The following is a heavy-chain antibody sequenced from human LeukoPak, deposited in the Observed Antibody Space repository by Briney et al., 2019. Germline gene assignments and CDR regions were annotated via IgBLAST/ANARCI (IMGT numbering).Heavy chain of an antibody. V-gene: IGHV1-18*01. CDR3: GGGGPYPSCSASKESDLDY. D-gene: IGHD2-15*01. CDR1: GYAFINYG. CDR2: RSIYNGNT. J-gene: IGHJ4*02. Sequence: ASVKVFCKASGYAFINYGISWLRQAPGQGLEWMGWRSIYNGNTNYKLQGRVTMTIDTSTSTAYMEVRSLRSDDTTGHYCGGGGPYPSCSASKESDLDYWGQGTLVIVSS.